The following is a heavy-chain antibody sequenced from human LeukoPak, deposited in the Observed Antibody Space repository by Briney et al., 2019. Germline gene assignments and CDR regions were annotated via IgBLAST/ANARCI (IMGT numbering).Heavy chain of an antibody. V-gene: IGHV1-2*06. CDR2: INPNSGGT. J-gene: IGHJ4*02. D-gene: IGHD3-22*01. CDR1: GYTFTGYY. Sequence: ASVKVSCKASGYTFTGYYMHWVRQAPGQGLEWMGQINPNSGGTNYAQKFQGRVTMTRDTSISTAYMELSRLRSDDTAVYYCAESLNYYDSSGYGFWGQGTLVTVSS. CDR3: AESLNYYDSSGYGF.